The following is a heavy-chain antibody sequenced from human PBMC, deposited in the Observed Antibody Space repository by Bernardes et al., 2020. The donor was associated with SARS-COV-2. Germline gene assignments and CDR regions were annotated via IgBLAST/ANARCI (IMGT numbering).Heavy chain of an antibody. J-gene: IGHJ6*02. V-gene: IGHV3-13*05. CDR2: IGTAGNP. CDR3: TGGSYGYLGLMDV. Sequence: GGSLRLSCAASGFTFSSYDMNWVRQATGKGLEWVSAIGTAGNPNYPGYVKGRLTISRENAKNSLYLQMINLRAGDTAVYYCTGGSYGYLGLMDVWRQGTTVTGS. D-gene: IGHD5-18*01. CDR1: GFTFSSYD.